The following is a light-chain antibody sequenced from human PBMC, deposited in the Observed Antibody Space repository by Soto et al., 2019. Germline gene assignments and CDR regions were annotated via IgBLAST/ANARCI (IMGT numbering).Light chain of an antibody. CDR3: QQYKQWPVA. Sequence: VLTQSPTTLSMSPGERATLSCRASHSVGSNLAWYQQNHGQAPRLLIYGASTRATGVPARFSGSGSATQFTLTISSLQSEDFGFYYCQQYKQWPVAFGGGTKVEIK. V-gene: IGKV3-15*01. CDR1: HSVGSN. CDR2: GAS. J-gene: IGKJ4*01.